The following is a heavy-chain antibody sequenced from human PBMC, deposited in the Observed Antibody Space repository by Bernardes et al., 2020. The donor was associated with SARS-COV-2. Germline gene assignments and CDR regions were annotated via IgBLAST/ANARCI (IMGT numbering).Heavy chain of an antibody. Sequence: GGSLRLSCAASDFTFSNYWIHWVRQVPGKGLVWVARINPDGTVTSCAEPVKGRFTVSRDNAKNVLFLQMNSLRPEDTAVYFCARSAFLSTSPQYYYDKWGRGTLVTVSS. D-gene: IGHD2-2*01. CDR1: DFTFSNYW. CDR3: ARSAFLSTSPQYYYDK. V-gene: IGHV3-74*01. J-gene: IGHJ4*02. CDR2: INPDGTVT.